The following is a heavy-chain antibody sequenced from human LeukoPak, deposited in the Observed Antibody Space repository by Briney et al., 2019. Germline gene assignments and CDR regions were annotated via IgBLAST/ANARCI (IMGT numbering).Heavy chain of an antibody. Sequence: GGSLRLSCTASGFSFDDYTMHWVRQRPGKGLEWVSLITSSGHNSYSRDSVAGRFTISRDNSKNSLYLQMNSLRFEDTALYYCAKVRDATWGWDYFDAWGQGTLVTVSS. CDR1: GFSFDDYT. CDR2: ITSSGHNS. J-gene: IGHJ4*02. V-gene: IGHV3-43*01. CDR3: AKVRDATWGWDYFDA. D-gene: IGHD3-16*01.